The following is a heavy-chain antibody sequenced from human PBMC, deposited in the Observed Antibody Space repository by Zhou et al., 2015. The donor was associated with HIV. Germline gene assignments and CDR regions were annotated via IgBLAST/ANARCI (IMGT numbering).Heavy chain of an antibody. CDR1: GGTFRTFA. J-gene: IGHJ6*02. CDR3: AKDAAGLRPSGMDV. CDR2: ILPLLNRP. D-gene: IGHD2-2*01. V-gene: IGHV1-69*18. Sequence: QVQLVQSGAEVKKPGSSVRVSCRVSGGTFRTFAINWVRLAPGQGPEWIGNILPLLNRPQYSQNFQDRVTLSADDSTKTAYMEMRSLRSQDTAVYYCAKDAAGLRPSGMDVWGQGTPVTVSS.